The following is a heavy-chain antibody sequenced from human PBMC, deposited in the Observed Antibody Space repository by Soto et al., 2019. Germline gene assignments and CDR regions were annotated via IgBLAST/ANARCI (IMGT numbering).Heavy chain of an antibody. D-gene: IGHD3-10*01. CDR3: ASERTTMVRALDV. J-gene: IGHJ6*02. V-gene: IGHV3-7*01. CDR2: IRQDGSEK. CDR1: GFTFSSFW. Sequence: EVQLVESGGGLVQPGGSLRLSCAASGFTFSSFWMNWVRQAPGKGLEWVANIRQDGSEKYYVDSVKGRFTISRDNGKNSLYLQLNSLTPEDTAVYYCASERTTMVRALDVWGQGTTVTVSS.